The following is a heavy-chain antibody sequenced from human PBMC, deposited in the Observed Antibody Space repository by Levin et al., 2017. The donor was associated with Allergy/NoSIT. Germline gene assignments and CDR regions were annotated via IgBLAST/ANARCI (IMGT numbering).Heavy chain of an antibody. Sequence: GGSLRLSCAASGFSFKSAWMSWVRQAPGKGLDWVGRIKSSADGWTTDYAAPVKCRFTISRDDSKNTMYLQMSSLQTEDTALYYCTSEALNTGWGQGTLVTVSS. CDR2: IKSSADGWTT. CDR1: GFSFKSAW. J-gene: IGHJ4*02. CDR3: TSEALNTG. D-gene: IGHD2-8*02. V-gene: IGHV3-15*01.